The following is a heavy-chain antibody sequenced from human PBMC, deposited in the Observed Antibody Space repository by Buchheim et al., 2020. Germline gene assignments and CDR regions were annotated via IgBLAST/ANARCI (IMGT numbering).Heavy chain of an antibody. V-gene: IGHV3-30*18. CDR3: AKAENWNYGYYGMDV. J-gene: IGHJ6*02. CDR2: ISYDGSNK. Sequence: VQLLESGGGLVQPGGSLRLSCAASGFTFSSYGMHWVRQAPGKGLEWVAVISYDGSNKYYADSVKGRFTISRDNSKNTLYLQMNSLRAEDTAVYYCAKAENWNYGYYGMDVWGQGTT. CDR1: GFTFSSYG. D-gene: IGHD1-7*01.